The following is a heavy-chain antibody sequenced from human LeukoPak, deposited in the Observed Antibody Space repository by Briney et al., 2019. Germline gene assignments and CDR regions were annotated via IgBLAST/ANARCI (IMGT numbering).Heavy chain of an antibody. CDR2: INPNSGGT. CDR1: GGTFSSYA. D-gene: IGHD3-9*01. V-gene: IGHV1-2*04. J-gene: IGHJ4*02. Sequence: ASVKVSCKASGGTFSSYAISWVRQAPGQGLEWMGWINPNSGGTNYAQKFQGWVTMTRDTSISTAYMELSRLRSDDTAVYYCARTYDILTGYCYSDYWGQGTLVTVSS. CDR3: ARTYDILTGYCYSDY.